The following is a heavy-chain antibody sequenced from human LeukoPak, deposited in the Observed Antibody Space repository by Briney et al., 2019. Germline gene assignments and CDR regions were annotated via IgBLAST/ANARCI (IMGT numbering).Heavy chain of an antibody. V-gene: IGHV4-30-2*01. CDR3: ARHLNRNYGKFFDY. J-gene: IGHJ4*02. CDR1: GGSISSGGYS. CDR2: IYHSGST. Sequence: SEALSLTCAVSGGSISSGGYSWSWIRQPPGKGLEWIGYIYHSGSTDYNPSLKSRVAISVDTSKNQFSLKLSSVTAADTAVYYCARHLNRNYGKFFDYWGQGTLVTVSS. D-gene: IGHD1-7*01.